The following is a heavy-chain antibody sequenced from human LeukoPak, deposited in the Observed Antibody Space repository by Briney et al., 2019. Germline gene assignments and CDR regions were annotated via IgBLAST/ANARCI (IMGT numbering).Heavy chain of an antibody. V-gene: IGHV1-2*02. CDR1: GYTFTGYY. CDR3: ARYPDYYYYMDV. Sequence: ASVKVSCKASGYTFTGYYMHWVRQAPGQGLEWMGWINPNSGGTYYAQKFQGRVTMTRDTSISTAYMELSRLRSDDTAVYYCARYPDYYYYMDVWGKGTTVTVSS. CDR2: INPNSGGT. J-gene: IGHJ6*03.